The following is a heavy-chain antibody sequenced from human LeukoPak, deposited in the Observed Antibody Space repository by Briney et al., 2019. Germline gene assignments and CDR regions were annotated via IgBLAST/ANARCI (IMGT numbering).Heavy chain of an antibody. CDR2: ISSSGSTI. CDR1: GFTFSDYY. J-gene: IGHJ5*02. D-gene: IGHD6-13*01. Sequence: PGGSLRLSCAASGFTFSDYYMSWIRQAPGKGLEWVSYISSSGSTIYYADSVKGRFTISRDNAKNSLYLQMNSLRAEDTAVYYCARAYSSSWYPRGVNWFDPWGQGTLVTVSS. CDR3: ARAYSSSWYPRGVNWFDP. V-gene: IGHV3-11*04.